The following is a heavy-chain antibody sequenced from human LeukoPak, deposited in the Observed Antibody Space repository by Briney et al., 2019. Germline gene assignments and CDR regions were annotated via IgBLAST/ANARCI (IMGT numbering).Heavy chain of an antibody. D-gene: IGHD2-8*01. CDR2: IYTSGST. CDR1: GGSISSYY. V-gene: IGHV4-4*07. Sequence: SETLSLTCTVSGGSISSYYWSWIRQPAGKGLEWIGRIYTSGSTNYNPSLKSRATMSVDTSKNQFSLKLSSVTAADTAVYYCAREGCTNGVCPVYFQHWGQGTLVTVSS. J-gene: IGHJ1*01. CDR3: AREGCTNGVCPVYFQH.